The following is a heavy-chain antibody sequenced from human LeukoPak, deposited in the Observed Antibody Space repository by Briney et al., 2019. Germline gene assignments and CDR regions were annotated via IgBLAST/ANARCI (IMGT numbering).Heavy chain of an antibody. Sequence: GGSLRLSCEASGFTFSSFWMTWVRQPPGKGLEGVSTIIGSATSRFYAASVEGRFTISRDNSNNTLYLHLSGLRVEATAVYYRAKHPGPYGANPFNSWGLGVLVTVSS. D-gene: IGHD4-23*01. CDR3: AKHPGPYGANPFNS. CDR2: IIGSATSR. CDR1: GFTFSSFW. V-gene: IGHV3-23*01. J-gene: IGHJ4*02.